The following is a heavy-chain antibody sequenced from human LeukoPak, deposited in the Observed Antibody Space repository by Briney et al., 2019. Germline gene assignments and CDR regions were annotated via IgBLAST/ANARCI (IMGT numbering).Heavy chain of an antibody. CDR1: GCCFTSYW. V-gene: IGHV5-51*01. CDR3: ARHDARYSGSYYSPLPTYLDY. D-gene: IGHD1-26*01. CDR2: IYPGDSDT. J-gene: IGHJ4*02. Sequence: GAALQISCYGSGCCFTSYWIGWGRRMPGKGGEWMGIIYPGDSDTRYSPSFQGKDTIYADKSISTAYLQWSSLKASDTAMYYCARHDARYSGSYYSPLPTYLDYWGQGTLVTVSS.